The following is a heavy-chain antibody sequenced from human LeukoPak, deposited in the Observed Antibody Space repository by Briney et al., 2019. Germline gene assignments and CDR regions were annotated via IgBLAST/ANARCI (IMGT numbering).Heavy chain of an antibody. D-gene: IGHD3-10*01. V-gene: IGHV3-30*04. Sequence: GGSLRLSCAASGFTFSSYAMHWARQAPGKGLEWVAVISYDGSNKYYADSVKGRFTISRDNSKNTLYLQMNSLRAEDTAVYYCARGYGSGSYLDYWGQGTLVTVSS. J-gene: IGHJ4*02. CDR3: ARGYGSGSYLDY. CDR1: GFTFSSYA. CDR2: ISYDGSNK.